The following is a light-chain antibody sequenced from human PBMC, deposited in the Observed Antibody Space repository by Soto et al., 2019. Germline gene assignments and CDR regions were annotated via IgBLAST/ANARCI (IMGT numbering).Light chain of an antibody. CDR3: QQYGSSGT. V-gene: IGKV3-20*01. CDR1: QRVSNNY. CDR2: GAS. J-gene: IGKJ1*01. Sequence: EVVLTKSPGTLSLSPGERATHSCRASQRVSNNYLAWYQQKPGQAPRLLIYGASNRATGIPDRFSGSGSGTDFTLTISRLEPEDFAVYYCQQYGSSGTFGQGTKVDI.